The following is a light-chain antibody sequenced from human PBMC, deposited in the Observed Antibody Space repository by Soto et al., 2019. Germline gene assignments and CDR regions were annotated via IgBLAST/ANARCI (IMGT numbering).Light chain of an antibody. Sequence: QSVLTQPASVSGSPGQSITISFTGASSDVGGNNYVSWYQQYPGKAPKLMVCDVSNRPSGVSNRFSGSKSGNTASLTISGLQAEDEADYYCSSFTGTSYVFGTGTKLTVL. J-gene: IGLJ1*01. CDR2: DVS. V-gene: IGLV2-14*01. CDR3: SSFTGTSYV. CDR1: SSDVGGNNY.